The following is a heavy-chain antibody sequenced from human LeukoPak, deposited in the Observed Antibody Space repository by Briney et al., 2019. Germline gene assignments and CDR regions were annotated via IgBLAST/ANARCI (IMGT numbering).Heavy chain of an antibody. CDR1: GYTFTGYY. Sequence: ASVKVSCKASGYTFTGYYIHWVRQAPGQGLEWMGWMNPHSGGTNYAQKFRGRVTMTRDTSISTAYMELSRLRSDDTAVYYCAREGFHGRELFPTFDYWGQGTLVTVSS. CDR2: MNPHSGGT. V-gene: IGHV1-2*02. D-gene: IGHD3-10*01. CDR3: AREGFHGRELFPTFDY. J-gene: IGHJ4*02.